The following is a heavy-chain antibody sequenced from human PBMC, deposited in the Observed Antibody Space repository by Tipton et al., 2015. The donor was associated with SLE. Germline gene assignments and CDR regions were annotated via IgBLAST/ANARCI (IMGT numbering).Heavy chain of an antibody. D-gene: IGHD2/OR15-2a*01. J-gene: IGHJ1*01. CDR1: GFRFNHYG. V-gene: IGHV3-30*02. CDR2: IRYDGDIK. Sequence: SLRLSCAASGFRFNHYGMHWVRQAPGKGLEWVAFIRYDGDIKYYGESVKGRFTISRDNSKNTLYLEVKSLRPDDTAVYYCVQAVGIWEVLRSAEYFQSWGQGTLVTVSS. CDR3: VQAVGIWEVLRSAEYFQS.